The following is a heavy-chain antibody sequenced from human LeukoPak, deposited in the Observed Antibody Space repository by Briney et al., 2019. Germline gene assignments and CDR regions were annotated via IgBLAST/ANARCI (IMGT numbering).Heavy chain of an antibody. D-gene: IGHD6-19*01. V-gene: IGHV3-30-3*01. Sequence: PGRSLRLSCAASGFTFGTYSMHWVRQAPGKGLEWVAIISSAGTIINYTDSVRGRFSISRDNSGNTLYLQMDSLRTEDTAVYYCAKDHRWLVDYWGQGTLVTVSS. CDR3: AKDHRWLVDY. J-gene: IGHJ4*02. CDR1: GFTFGTYS. CDR2: ISSAGTII.